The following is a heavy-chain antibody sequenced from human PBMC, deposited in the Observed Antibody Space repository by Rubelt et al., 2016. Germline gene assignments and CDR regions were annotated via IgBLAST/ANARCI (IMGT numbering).Heavy chain of an antibody. CDR2: IIPLLDTP. V-gene: IGHV1-69*08. CDR1: GGSFNSEA. CDR3: ARAGRYDKFDL. J-gene: IGHJ5*02. Sequence: QVQLVQSGAAVKKPGSSVRVSCKASGGSFNSEAISWVRQAPGQGHEWMGRIIPLLDTPSYAQKFQGRVTIGADKSTTTAYMYLSSLRSEDTAIYYCARAGRYDKFDLWGQGTLVSVSS. D-gene: IGHD2-2*01.